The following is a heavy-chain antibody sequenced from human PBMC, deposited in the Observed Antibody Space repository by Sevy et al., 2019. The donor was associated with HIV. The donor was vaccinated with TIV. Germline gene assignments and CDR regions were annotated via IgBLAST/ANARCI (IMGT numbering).Heavy chain of an antibody. CDR1: GFTFSSYV. J-gene: IGHJ4*02. CDR2: IWYEGTIK. Sequence: LSLTCAASGFTFSSYVMHWVRQAPGKGLEWVALIWYEGTIKYYADSVKGRFTISRDNSKDTLFLQMNSLTPEDTAVYYCARGGGYCGGDCYSIDYWGQGALVTVSS. CDR3: ARGGGYCGGDCYSIDY. D-gene: IGHD2-21*02. V-gene: IGHV3-33*08.